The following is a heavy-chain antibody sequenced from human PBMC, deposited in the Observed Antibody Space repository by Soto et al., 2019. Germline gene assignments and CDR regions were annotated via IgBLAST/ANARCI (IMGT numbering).Heavy chain of an antibody. CDR3: ARDKELRFLEWLPYNWFDP. CDR1: GYTFTSYG. CDR2: ISAYNGNT. V-gene: IGHV1-18*01. Sequence: ASVKVSCKASGYTFTSYGISWVRQAPGKGLEWMGWISAYNGNTNYAQKLQGRVTMTTDTSTSTAYMELRSLRSDDTAVYYCARDKELRFLEWLPYNWFDPWGQGTLVTVSS. D-gene: IGHD3-3*01. J-gene: IGHJ5*02.